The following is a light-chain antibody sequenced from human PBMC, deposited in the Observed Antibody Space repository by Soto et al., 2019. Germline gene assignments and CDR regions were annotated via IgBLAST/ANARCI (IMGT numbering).Light chain of an antibody. J-gene: IGLJ2*01. V-gene: IGLV3-1*01. CDR3: QAWDSSTAV. CDR2: QDS. CDR1: KLGDKY. Sequence: SYELTQPPSVSVSPGQTASITCSGDKLGDKYACWYQQKPGQSPVLVIYQDSKRPSGIPERFSGSNSGNTATLTISGTQAXDEADYYCQAWDSSTAVFGGGTKLTV.